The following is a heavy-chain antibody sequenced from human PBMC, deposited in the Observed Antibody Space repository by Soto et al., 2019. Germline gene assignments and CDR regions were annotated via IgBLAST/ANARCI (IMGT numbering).Heavy chain of an antibody. CDR2: IWYDGSNK. D-gene: IGHD2-21*02. V-gene: IGHV3-33*01. Sequence: PGGSLRLSCAASGFTFSSYGMHWVRQAPGKGLEWVAVIWYDGSNKYYADSVKGRFTISRDNSKNTLYLQMNSLRAEDTAVYYCARDGCGGDCPPEYYFDYWGQGTLVTVSS. CDR3: ARDGCGGDCPPEYYFDY. CDR1: GFTFSSYG. J-gene: IGHJ4*02.